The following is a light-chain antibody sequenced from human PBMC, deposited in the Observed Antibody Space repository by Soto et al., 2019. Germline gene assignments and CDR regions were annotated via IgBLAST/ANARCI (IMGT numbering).Light chain of an antibody. Sequence: QSALSQPASVSGSPGQSITISCTGTSSDVGGYKYVSWYQQRSGKAPKLLIYDVNNRPSAVSNRFSGSKSGNTASLTISGLQAEDEADYYCSSYTTSPTLAVVFGGGTKLTVL. V-gene: IGLV2-14*01. J-gene: IGLJ2*01. CDR2: DVN. CDR3: SSYTTSPTLAVV. CDR1: SSDVGGYKY.